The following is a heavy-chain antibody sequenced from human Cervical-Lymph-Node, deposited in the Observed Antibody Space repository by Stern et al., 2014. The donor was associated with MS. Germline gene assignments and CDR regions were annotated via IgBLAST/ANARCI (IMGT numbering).Heavy chain of an antibody. CDR3: ARGGSGSSNRFMDV. J-gene: IGHJ6*02. CDR1: GYTFTSYA. V-gene: IGHV1-3*01. D-gene: IGHD6-19*01. Sequence: QVQLVQSGAEVKKPGASVKVSCKASGYTFTSYAMHWGRQAPGQRLEWMGWINAGNGNTKYSQKFQGRVTITRDTSASTAYMELSSLRSEDTAVYYCARGGSGSSNRFMDVWGQGTTVTVSS. CDR2: INAGNGNT.